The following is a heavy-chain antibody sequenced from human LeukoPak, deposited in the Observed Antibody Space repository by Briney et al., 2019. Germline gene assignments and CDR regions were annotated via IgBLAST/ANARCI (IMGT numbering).Heavy chain of an antibody. D-gene: IGHD6-13*01. J-gene: IGHJ4*02. V-gene: IGHV4-34*01. CDR3: ASQAAALDY. CDR2: INHSGST. CDR1: GGSFSGYY. Sequence: SETLSLTCAVYGGSFSGYYWGWIRQPPGKGLEWIGEINHSGSTNYNPSLKSRVTISVDTSKNQFSLKLSSVTAVDTAVYYCASQAAALDYWGQGTLVTVSS.